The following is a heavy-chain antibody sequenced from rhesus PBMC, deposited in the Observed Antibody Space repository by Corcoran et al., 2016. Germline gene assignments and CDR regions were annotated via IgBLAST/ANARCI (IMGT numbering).Heavy chain of an antibody. D-gene: IGHD3-3*01. Sequence: QVQLQESGPGLVKPSETLSLTCAVSGYSISSGYYWSLIRQPPGKGLEWIGYITYRGNTKYNPSLKSRVTISRATSKNQFSRKLSSVTASDTAVYFCARGEIFGLVRFRYNSLDVWGRGVLVTVSS. J-gene: IGHJ5-2*02. CDR2: ITYRGNT. CDR3: ARGEIFGLVRFRYNSLDV. V-gene: IGHV4-122*02. CDR1: GYSISSGYY.